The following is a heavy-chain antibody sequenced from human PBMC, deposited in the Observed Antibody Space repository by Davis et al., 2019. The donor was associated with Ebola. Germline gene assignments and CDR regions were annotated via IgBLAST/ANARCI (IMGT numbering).Heavy chain of an antibody. D-gene: IGHD1-26*01. V-gene: IGHV1-3*01. J-gene: IGHJ4*02. CDR1: GYTFTSYA. CDR3: ARGSAYSGSYYYFDY. Sequence: ASVKVSCKASGYTFTSYAMHWVRQAPGQRLEWMGWINAGNGNTKYSQKFQGRVTITRDTSASTAYMELSSLRSEDTAVYYCARGSAYSGSYYYFDYWGQGALVTVSS. CDR2: INAGNGNT.